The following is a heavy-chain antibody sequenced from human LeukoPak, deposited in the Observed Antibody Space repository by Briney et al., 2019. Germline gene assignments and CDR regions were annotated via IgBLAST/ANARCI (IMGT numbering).Heavy chain of an antibody. CDR2: ISNSGAST. J-gene: IGHJ4*02. V-gene: IGHV3-23*01. D-gene: IGHD2-2*01. CDR1: GFTFSSYA. Sequence: GGSLRLSCAASGFTFSSYAMTWVRQAPGKGLEWVSAISNSGASTYYADSVKGRFTISRDNSENTLYLQMNSLRAEDTAVYYCASGGYQLLAVDYWGQGTLVTVSS. CDR3: ASGGYQLLAVDY.